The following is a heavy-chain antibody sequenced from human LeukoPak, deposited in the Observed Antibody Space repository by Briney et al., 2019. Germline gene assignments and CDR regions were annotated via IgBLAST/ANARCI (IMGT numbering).Heavy chain of an antibody. CDR1: GGSISSGDYY. CDR2: IYYSGST. J-gene: IGHJ6*02. Sequence: PSQTLSLTCTVSGGSISSGDYYWSWIRQPPGKGLEWIGYIYYSGSTYYNPSLKSRVTISVDTSKNQFSLKLSSVTAADTAVYYCARHHGLTIFGVAEGPMDVWGQGTTVTVSS. D-gene: IGHD3-3*01. V-gene: IGHV4-30-4*01. CDR3: ARHHGLTIFGVAEGPMDV.